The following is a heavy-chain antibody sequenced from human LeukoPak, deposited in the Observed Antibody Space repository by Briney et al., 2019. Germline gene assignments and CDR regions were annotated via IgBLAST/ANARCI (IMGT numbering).Heavy chain of an antibody. CDR1: GGSISSYY. CDR3: ARVLRITIFGVVGSYFDY. CDR2: IYTSGST. Sequence: PSETLSLTCTVSGGSISSYYWSWIRQPAGKGLEWIGRIYTSGSTNYNPSLKSRVTMSVDTSKNQFSLKLSSVTAADTAVYYCARVLRITIFGVVGSYFDYWGQGTLVTVSS. V-gene: IGHV4-4*07. D-gene: IGHD3-3*01. J-gene: IGHJ4*02.